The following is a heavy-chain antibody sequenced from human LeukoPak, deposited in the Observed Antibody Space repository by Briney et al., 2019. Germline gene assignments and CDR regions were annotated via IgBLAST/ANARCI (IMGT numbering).Heavy chain of an antibody. CDR1: GFTFSSYA. Sequence: GGSLRLSCSASGFTFSSYAMHWVRQAPGKGPEYVSAISSNGGSTYYADSVKGRFTISRDNSKNTLYLQMSSLRAEDTAVYYCVKAGALVGATSWGAFDIWGQGTMVTVSS. CDR3: VKAGALVGATSWGAFDI. D-gene: IGHD1-26*01. J-gene: IGHJ3*02. CDR2: ISSNGGST. V-gene: IGHV3-64D*06.